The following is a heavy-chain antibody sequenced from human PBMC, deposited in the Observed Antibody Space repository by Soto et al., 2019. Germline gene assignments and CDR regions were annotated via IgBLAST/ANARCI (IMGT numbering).Heavy chain of an antibody. J-gene: IGHJ5*02. CDR1: GYSFTSYW. CDR3: ARSSGWYWGFTWFAP. V-gene: IGHV5-51*01. D-gene: IGHD6-19*01. Sequence: PGESLKISCKRSGYSFTSYWIGWVRQMPGKGLEWMGIIYPGDSDTRYSPSFQGQVTISADKSIRTAYLQWSSLKASDTAMYYCARSSGWYWGFTWFAPWGQGTMVTVSS. CDR2: IYPGDSDT.